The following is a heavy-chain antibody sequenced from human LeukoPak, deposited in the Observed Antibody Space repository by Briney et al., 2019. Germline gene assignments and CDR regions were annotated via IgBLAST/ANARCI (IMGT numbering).Heavy chain of an antibody. CDR1: GFTFSSYA. CDR3: AKGGSTWYSHYFDY. Sequence: GGSLRLSCAASGFTFSSYAMDWVRQAPGKGLECISGISGSGSSTYYADTVKGRFTISRDKSTNTLYLQMNSLKAEDTAVYYCAKGGSTWYSHYFDYWGQGTLATVSS. CDR2: ISGSGSST. D-gene: IGHD6-13*01. V-gene: IGHV3-23*01. J-gene: IGHJ4*02.